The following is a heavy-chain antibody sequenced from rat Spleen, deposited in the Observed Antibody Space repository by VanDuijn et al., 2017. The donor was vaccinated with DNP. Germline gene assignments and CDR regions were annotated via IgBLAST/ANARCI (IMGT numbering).Heavy chain of an antibody. CDR1: GFTFNKYW. CDR2: ISSSGTTT. Sequence: EVQLVASGGDLVQPGRSLKLSCVASGFTFNKYWMTWIRQVPGKGLEWVASISSSGTTTYYPDSVKGRFTISRDDAKNTLYLQMNSLRSEDTATYYCGRDTGHWGQGVMVTVSS. V-gene: IGHV5-31*01. J-gene: IGHJ2*01. CDR3: GRDTGH. D-gene: IGHD4-1*01.